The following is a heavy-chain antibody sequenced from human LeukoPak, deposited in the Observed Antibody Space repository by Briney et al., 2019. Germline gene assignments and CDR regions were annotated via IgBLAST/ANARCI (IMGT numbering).Heavy chain of an antibody. J-gene: IGHJ6*02. V-gene: IGHV4-34*01. CDR2: INHSGST. D-gene: IGHD3-16*01. CDR1: GGSFSGYY. Sequence: SETLSLTCAVYGGSFSGYYWSWIRQPPGKGLEWIGEINHSGSTNYNPSLKSRVTISVDTSKNQFSLKLSFVTAADTAVYYCARGHLYSYYYYVMDVWGQGTTVTVSS. CDR3: ARGHLYSYYYYVMDV.